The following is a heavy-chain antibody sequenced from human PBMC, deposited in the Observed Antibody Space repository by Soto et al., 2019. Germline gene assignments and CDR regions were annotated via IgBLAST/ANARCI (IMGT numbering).Heavy chain of an antibody. J-gene: IGHJ6*02. D-gene: IGHD3-3*01. Sequence: ASVKVSCKASGGTFSSYATSWVRQAPGQGLEWMGGIIPIFGTANYAQKFQGRVTITADKSTSTAYMELSSLRSEDTAVYYCARDFAITIHSDYYYYGMDVWGQGTTVTVSS. V-gene: IGHV1-69*06. CDR1: GGTFSSYA. CDR3: ARDFAITIHSDYYYYGMDV. CDR2: IIPIFGTA.